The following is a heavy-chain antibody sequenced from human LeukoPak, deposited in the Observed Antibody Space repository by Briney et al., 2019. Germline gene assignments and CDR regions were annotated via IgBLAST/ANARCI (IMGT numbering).Heavy chain of an antibody. V-gene: IGHV1-2*02. CDR3: ARAATVPRVFDY. CDR1: GYTFTAYY. J-gene: IGHJ4*02. D-gene: IGHD4-17*01. CDR2: INPNTGGT. Sequence: GASVKVSCKASGYTFTAYYIHWVRQAPGQGLEWMGWINPNTGGTNYAQKFQGGVTMTRDTSTSTVYMELSSLRSEDTAVYYCARAATVPRVFDYWGQGTLVTVSS.